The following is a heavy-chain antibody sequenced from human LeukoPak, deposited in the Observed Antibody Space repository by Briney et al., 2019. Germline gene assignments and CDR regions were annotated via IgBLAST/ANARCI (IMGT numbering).Heavy chain of an antibody. V-gene: IGHV1-18*04. CDR2: ISAYNGNT. CDR3: ARVGVRRFGEVNWTD. CDR1: GYTFTSYG. J-gene: IGHJ4*02. D-gene: IGHD3-10*01. Sequence: ASVKVSCKASGYTFTSYGISWVRQAPGQGLEWMGWISAYNGNTNYAQKLQGRVTMTTDTSTSTAYMELRSLRSDDTAVYYCARVGVRRFGEVNWTDWGQGTLVTVSS.